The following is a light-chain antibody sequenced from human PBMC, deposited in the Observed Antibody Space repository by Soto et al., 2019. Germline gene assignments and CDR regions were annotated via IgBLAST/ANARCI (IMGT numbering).Light chain of an antibody. V-gene: IGKV3-20*01. J-gene: IGKJ5*01. Sequence: EVVLSQSPATLSLSPGERATVSCRASQGVSSYLAWYQHKPGQAPRLLIYGTSTRAAGISNKFSGSRSGADFTLTINRLEPEDFAVYYCQQHDTFPITFGQGTRLEIK. CDR3: QQHDTFPIT. CDR1: QGVSSY. CDR2: GTS.